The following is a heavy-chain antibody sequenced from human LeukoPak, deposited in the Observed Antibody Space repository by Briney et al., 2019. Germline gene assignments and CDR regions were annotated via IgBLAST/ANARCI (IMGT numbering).Heavy chain of an antibody. Sequence: PSETLSLTCAVYGGSFSGYYWSWIRQPPGKGLEWIGEINHSGSTNYNPSLKSRVTISVDTSKNQFSLKLSSVTAADTAVYYCARRGDGYNSFDYWGQGTLVTVSS. J-gene: IGHJ4*02. V-gene: IGHV4-34*01. CDR2: INHSGST. CDR3: ARRGDGYNSFDY. CDR1: GGSFSGYY. D-gene: IGHD5-24*01.